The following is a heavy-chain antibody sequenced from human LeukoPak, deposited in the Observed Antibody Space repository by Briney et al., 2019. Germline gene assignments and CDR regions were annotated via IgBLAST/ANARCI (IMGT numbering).Heavy chain of an antibody. CDR3: TRGALAIAAAGGDAFDI. J-gene: IGHJ3*02. CDR2: IIPIFGTA. CDR1: VGTFSTYA. V-gene: IGHV1-69*13. D-gene: IGHD6-13*01. Sequence: GASVNVSCKASVGTFSTYAISWVRQAPGQGLEWLGGIIPIFGTANYAQKFQGRVTITADESTSTVYMELSSLRSEDTAMYYRTRGALAIAAAGGDAFDIWGQGTMVTVSS.